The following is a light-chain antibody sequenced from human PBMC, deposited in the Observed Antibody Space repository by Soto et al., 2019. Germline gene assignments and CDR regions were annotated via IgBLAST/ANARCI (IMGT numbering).Light chain of an antibody. CDR1: QSVSSSY. V-gene: IGKV3-20*01. J-gene: IGKJ2*01. CDR2: GAS. CDR3: EQYGSSSGT. Sequence: EIVLTQSPGTLSLSPGERATLSCRASQSVSSSYLAWYQQKPGQAPRLPIYGASSRATGIPDRFSGSGSGTDFKLTISRLEPEDFAVYYCEQYGSSSGTVGQGTKVEIK.